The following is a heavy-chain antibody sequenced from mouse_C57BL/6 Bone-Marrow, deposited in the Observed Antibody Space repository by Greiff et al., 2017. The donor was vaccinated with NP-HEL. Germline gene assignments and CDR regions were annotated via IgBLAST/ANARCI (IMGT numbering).Heavy chain of an antibody. CDR2: IHPNSGST. CDR1: GYTFTSYW. J-gene: IGHJ1*03. V-gene: IGHV1-64*01. Sequence: QVQLQQPGAELVKPGASVKLSCKASGYTFTSYWMHWVKQRPGQGLEWIGIIHPNSGSTNYNEKFKSKATLTVDKSSSTAYMQLSSLTSEDSAVYYCARHHYYGSRLHWYFDVWGTGTTVTVSS. CDR3: ARHHYYGSRLHWYFDV. D-gene: IGHD1-1*01.